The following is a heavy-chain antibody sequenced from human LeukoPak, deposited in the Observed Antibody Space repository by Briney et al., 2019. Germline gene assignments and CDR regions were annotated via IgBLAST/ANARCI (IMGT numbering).Heavy chain of an antibody. CDR2: INHSGST. D-gene: IGHD2-2*01. V-gene: IGHV4-34*01. Sequence: SETLSLTCAVYGGSFSGYYWSWIRQPPGKGLEWIGEINHSGSTNYNPTLKNRVTISVDTSKNQFSLKLSSVTAADTAVYYCARRMRVVPAAYYFDYWGQGTLVTVSS. J-gene: IGHJ4*02. CDR1: GGSFSGYY. CDR3: ARRMRVVPAAYYFDY.